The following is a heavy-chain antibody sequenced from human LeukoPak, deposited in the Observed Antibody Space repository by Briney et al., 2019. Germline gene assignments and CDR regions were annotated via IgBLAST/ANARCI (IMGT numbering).Heavy chain of an antibody. CDR3: ARVAWYYYYYYMDV. CDR2: LNSDGGST. V-gene: IGHV3-74*01. CDR1: GFTSSNYW. Sequence: PGGSLRLSCAASGFTSSNYWMHWVRQAPGKGLVWVSRLNSDGGSTNYADSVKGRFTISRDNAKNTLYLQMNSLRDEDTAVFYCARVAWYYYYYYMDVWGKGTTVTISS. J-gene: IGHJ6*03.